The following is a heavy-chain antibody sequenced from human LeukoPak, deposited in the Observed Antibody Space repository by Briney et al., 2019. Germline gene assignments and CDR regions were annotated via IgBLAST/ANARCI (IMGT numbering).Heavy chain of an antibody. Sequence: PGGSPRLSSAASGFTASSNYMSCVPDAPGKGLEWVSVIYSGGSTYDADSVKGRFTISRDNSKNTMYLQMNSLRAEDTAVYYCAKTVDGNSFLRPFDYWGRGALVTVSS. V-gene: IGHV3-66*01. CDR3: AKTVDGNSFLRPFDY. J-gene: IGHJ4*02. CDR1: GFTASSNY. CDR2: IYSGGST. D-gene: IGHD4-23*01.